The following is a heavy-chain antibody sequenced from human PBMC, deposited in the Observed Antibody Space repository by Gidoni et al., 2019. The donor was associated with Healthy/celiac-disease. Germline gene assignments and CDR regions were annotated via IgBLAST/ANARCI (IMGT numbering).Heavy chain of an antibody. V-gene: IGHV3-53*01. Sequence: EVQLVESGGGLIQPGGSLRLSCAASGFTVSSNYMSWVRQAPGKGLEWVSVIYSGGSTYYADSVKGRFTISRDNSKNTLYLQMNSLRAEDTAVYYCARVLSDYYYYGMDVWGQGTTVTVSS. CDR3: ARVLSDYYYYGMDV. J-gene: IGHJ6*02. CDR1: GFTVSSNY. CDR2: IYSGGST.